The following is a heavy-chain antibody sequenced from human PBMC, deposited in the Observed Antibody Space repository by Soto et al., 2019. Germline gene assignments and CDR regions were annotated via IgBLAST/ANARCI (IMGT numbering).Heavy chain of an antibody. CDR3: ARAAGYSSGWYRGYYYYYGMDV. J-gene: IGHJ6*02. CDR2: IYYSGST. CDR1: GGSISSYY. D-gene: IGHD6-19*01. Sequence: SETLSLTCTVSGGSISSYYWSWIRQPPGKGLEWIGYIYYSGSTNYNPSLKSRVTISVDTSKNQFSLKLSSVTAADTAVYYCARAAGYSSGWYRGYYYYYGMDVWGQGTTVTRLL. V-gene: IGHV4-59*01.